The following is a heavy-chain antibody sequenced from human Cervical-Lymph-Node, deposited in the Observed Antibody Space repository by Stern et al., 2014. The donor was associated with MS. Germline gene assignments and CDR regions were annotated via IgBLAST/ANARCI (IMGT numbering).Heavy chain of an antibody. CDR3: ARSDRLWGSFDY. V-gene: IGHV4-31*03. D-gene: IGHD3-16*01. CDR1: GGSISTVGYY. J-gene: IGHJ4*02. Sequence: VQLQESGPGLVKPSQTLSLTCTVSGGSISTVGYYWTWIRQHPGKGLEWIGYRYHRGSTYYNPSLKSRASISVDTSKNQFSLNLTSVTAADTALYYCARSDRLWGSFDYWGQGTLVTVSS. CDR2: RYHRGST.